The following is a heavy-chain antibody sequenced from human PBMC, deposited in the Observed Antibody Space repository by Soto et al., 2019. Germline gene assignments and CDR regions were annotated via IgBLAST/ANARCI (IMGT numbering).Heavy chain of an antibody. CDR3: AGGGSSGYPPEGRFDP. V-gene: IGHV4-30-2*01. D-gene: IGHD3-22*01. J-gene: IGHJ5*02. CDR2: IYHSGST. Sequence: QLQLQESGSGLVKPSQTLSLTCAVSGGSISSGGYSWSWIRQPPGKVLEWIGYIYHSGSTYYNPSRNGRVTISVDGSKNQFSLKLSSATAADTAVYYCAGGGSSGYPPEGRFDPWGQGTLVTVSS. CDR1: GGSISSGGYS.